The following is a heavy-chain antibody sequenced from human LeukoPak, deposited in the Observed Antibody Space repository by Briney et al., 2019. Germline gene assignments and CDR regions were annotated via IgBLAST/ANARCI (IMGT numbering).Heavy chain of an antibody. CDR1: GGSISSYY. V-gene: IGHV4-4*07. Sequence: SETLSLTCTVSGGSISSYYWSWIRQPAGKGLEWIGRIYTSGSTNYNPSLKSRVTMSVDTSKNQFSLKLSSVTAADTAVYYCAREGTKAGKESSYNWFDPWGQGTLVTVSS. CDR2: IYTSGST. CDR3: AREGTKAGKESSYNWFDP. J-gene: IGHJ5*02. D-gene: IGHD1-1*01.